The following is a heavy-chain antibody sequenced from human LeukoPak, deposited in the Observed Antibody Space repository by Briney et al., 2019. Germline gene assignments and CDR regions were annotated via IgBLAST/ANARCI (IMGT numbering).Heavy chain of an antibody. V-gene: IGHV3-30-3*01. D-gene: IGHD2-15*01. CDR2: LSYDGSNK. J-gene: IGHJ5*02. CDR1: GFTFSSYA. Sequence: GGSLRLSCAASGFTFSSYARHWAPQAPGKGLEGASVLSYDGSNKYYADSVKGRFTISRDNSKNTLYLQMNSLRAEDTAVYFCKQKTAYEIVVVVAAAITETSWFDPWGQGTLVTVSS. CDR3: KQKTAYEIVVVVAAAITETSWFDP.